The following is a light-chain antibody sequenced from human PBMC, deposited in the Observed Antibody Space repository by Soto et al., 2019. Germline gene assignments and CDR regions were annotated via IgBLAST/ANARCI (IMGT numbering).Light chain of an antibody. CDR3: QQYNNWPYT. J-gene: IGKJ2*01. V-gene: IGKV3-15*01. Sequence: EIVMTQFPGTLSVSPGERAALSCRASQSVSSNFAWYQQKPGQAPRLLIYDASTRAAGIPVRFSGSGSGTEFTLTISSLQSEDFAVYYCQQYNNWPYTFGLGTKLEIK. CDR1: QSVSSN. CDR2: DAS.